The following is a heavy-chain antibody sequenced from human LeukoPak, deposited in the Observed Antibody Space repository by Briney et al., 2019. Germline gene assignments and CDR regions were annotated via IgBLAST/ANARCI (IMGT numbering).Heavy chain of an antibody. CDR1: GGTFSSYA. J-gene: IGHJ4*02. CDR3: ARSSEVAAMGFDY. D-gene: IGHD5-12*01. Sequence: ASVKVSCKASGGTFSSYAISWVRQAPGQELEWMGWINPNSGGANYAQKFQGWVTMTRDTSVSTAYMELSRLKSDDTAVYYCARSSEVAAMGFDYWGQGTLVTVSS. CDR2: INPNSGGA. V-gene: IGHV1-2*04.